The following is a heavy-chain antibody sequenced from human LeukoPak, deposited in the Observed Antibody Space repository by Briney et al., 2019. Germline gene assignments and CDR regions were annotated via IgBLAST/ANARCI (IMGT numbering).Heavy chain of an antibody. D-gene: IGHD6-13*01. CDR3: ARGRAAAGIMRPYYFDY. V-gene: IGHV4-34*01. CDR2: INHSGST. CDR1: GGSFSGYY. J-gene: IGHJ4*02. Sequence: SETLSLTCAVYGGSFSGYYWSWIRQPPGKGLEWIGEINHSGSTNYSPSLKSRVTISVDTSKNQFSLKLSSVTAADTAVYYCARGRAAAGIMRPYYFDYWGQGTLVTVSS.